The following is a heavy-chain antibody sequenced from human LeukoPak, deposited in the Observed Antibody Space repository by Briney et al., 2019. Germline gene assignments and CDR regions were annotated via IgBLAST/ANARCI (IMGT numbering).Heavy chain of an antibody. CDR1: GFILNNHA. CDR2: ISGSGRTI. J-gene: IGHJ4*02. D-gene: IGHD5-18*01. V-gene: IGHV3-23*01. CDR3: AKNVMVKRYIDY. Sequence: PGGSMRLSCAASGFILNNHAMTWVRQAPGEGLQWISVISGSGRTIEYEDSVKGRFTISRDNSKNTVSLQMNNLRVEDTAIYYCAKNVMVKRYIDYWGQGTPVTVSS.